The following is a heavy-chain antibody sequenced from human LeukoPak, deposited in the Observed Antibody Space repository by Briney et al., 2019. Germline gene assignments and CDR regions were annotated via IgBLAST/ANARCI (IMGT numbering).Heavy chain of an antibody. Sequence: SETLSLTCTVSGGSMSSSYHYWNRIRQPAGKGLEWIGRMYTSGDTTYNPSLQGRVTISLDTSKSQFSLKLSSVTAADTAVYYCARTFCSGGNCYHFDSWGQGILVTVSS. CDR3: ARTFCSGGNCYHFDS. CDR2: MYTSGDT. CDR1: GGSMSSSYHY. J-gene: IGHJ4*02. D-gene: IGHD2-15*01. V-gene: IGHV4-61*02.